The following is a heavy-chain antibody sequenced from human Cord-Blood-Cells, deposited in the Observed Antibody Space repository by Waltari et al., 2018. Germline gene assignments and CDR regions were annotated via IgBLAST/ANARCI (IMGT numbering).Heavy chain of an antibody. CDR2: FDPEDGET. CDR1: GYTCTELP. D-gene: IGHD5-18*01. Sequence: QVQLVQSGAAVKQPGASVKVSCKVSGYTCTELPMHWVRQAPGKGLEWMGGFDPEDGETIDAQKFQGRVTMTEDTSTDTAYMELSSLRSEDTAVYYCATDRGEGYGYAFDIWGQGTMVTVSS. J-gene: IGHJ3*02. CDR3: ATDRGEGYGYAFDI. V-gene: IGHV1-24*01.